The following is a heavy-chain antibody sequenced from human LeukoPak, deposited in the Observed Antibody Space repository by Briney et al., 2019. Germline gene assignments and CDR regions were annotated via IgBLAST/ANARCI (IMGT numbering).Heavy chain of an antibody. CDR3: ARHHYYSGDYRTPEYFDY. Sequence: GGSLRLSCAASGFTFRRYGMKWVRQAPGKGLEWVSYITSSGSTINYADSVKGRFTISRDTAKNSLYLQMNSLRAEDTAVYYCARHHYYSGDYRTPEYFDYWGQGTLVTVSS. CDR1: GFTFRRYG. CDR2: ITSSGSTI. J-gene: IGHJ4*02. V-gene: IGHV3-48*03. D-gene: IGHD4-17*01.